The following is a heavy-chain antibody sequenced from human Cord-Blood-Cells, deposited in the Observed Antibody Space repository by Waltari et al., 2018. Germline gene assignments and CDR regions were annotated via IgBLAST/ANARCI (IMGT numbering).Heavy chain of an antibody. J-gene: IGHJ4*02. CDR3: ARVPAYYCSGGSCYFDY. CDR1: GGTFRRYA. D-gene: IGHD2-15*01. CDR2: IIPIFGTA. V-gene: IGHV1-69*01. Sequence: QVQLVQSGAAVKKPGSSVKVPCKASGGTFRRYAFSWVRQSPGQGLEWMGGIIPIFGTANYAQKFQGRVTITADESTSTAYMELSSLRSEDTAVYYCARVPAYYCSGGSCYFDYWGQGTLVTVSS.